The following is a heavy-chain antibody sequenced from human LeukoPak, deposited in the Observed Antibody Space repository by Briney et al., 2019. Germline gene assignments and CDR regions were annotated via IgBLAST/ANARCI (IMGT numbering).Heavy chain of an antibody. V-gene: IGHV3-30*02. CDR3: ALGKNFGYHYFDF. J-gene: IGHJ4*02. D-gene: IGHD2-2*03. CDR2: IRFDGSEK. CDR1: GFPFSSYG. Sequence: PGGSLRLSCVASGFPFSSYGMHWVRRAPGKGLEWMTFIRFDGSEKYYADSVKGRFTISRDYSKNTLFLQMSSLRPEDTAVYYCALGKNFGYHYFDFWGQGALVTVSS.